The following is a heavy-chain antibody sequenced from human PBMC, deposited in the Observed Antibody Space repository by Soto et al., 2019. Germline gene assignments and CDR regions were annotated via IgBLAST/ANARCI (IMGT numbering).Heavy chain of an antibody. CDR1: GFTLNTDA. CDR2: ISGSGGST. CDR3: AKDRWWLDY. Sequence: PGESLKISCAASGFTLNTDAMSWVRQAPGKGLEWVSAISGSGGSTYYADSVKGRFTISRDNSKNTLYLQMNSLRAEDTAVYYCAKDRWWLDYWGQGTLVTVSS. D-gene: IGHD2-8*02. J-gene: IGHJ4*02. V-gene: IGHV3-23*01.